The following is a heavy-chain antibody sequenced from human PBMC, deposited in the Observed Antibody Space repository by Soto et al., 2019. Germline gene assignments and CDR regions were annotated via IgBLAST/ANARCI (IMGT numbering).Heavy chain of an antibody. D-gene: IGHD3-22*01. V-gene: IGHV4-30-4*01. CDR2: IYYSGST. J-gene: IGHJ5*02. CDR1: VVSISSGDYY. CDR3: ARGRPDPYYYDTSGHYYVA. Sequence: TLSLTCTVSVVSISSGDYYWTWIRQPPGKGLEWIGYIYYSGSTYYNPSLKSRVTISVDTSKNQFSLKLSSVTAADSAVYSCARGRPDPYYYDTSGHYYVAWGQGTLVTVSS.